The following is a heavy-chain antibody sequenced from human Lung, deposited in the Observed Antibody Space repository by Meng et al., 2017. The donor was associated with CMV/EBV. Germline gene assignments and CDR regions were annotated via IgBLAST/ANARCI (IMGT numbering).Heavy chain of an antibody. CDR3: ARDPPEVARDNFKY. CDR1: GYTFRRIG. Sequence: QVQLVQSGAEVKKPGPSVKVPCEPSGYTFRRIGINWVRQAPGQGLEWGGGIRDNNDNKKYAQKFQGRVTMPSDTTTQTVYMDLRTLRSADTAVFYCARDPPEVARDNFKYWGQATWTPSPQ. V-gene: IGHV1-18*01. CDR2: IRDNNDNK. D-gene: IGHD2-15*01. J-gene: IGHJ1*01.